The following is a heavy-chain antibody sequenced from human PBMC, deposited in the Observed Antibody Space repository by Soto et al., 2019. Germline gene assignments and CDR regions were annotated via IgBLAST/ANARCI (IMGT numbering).Heavy chain of an antibody. Sequence: PSETLSLTCTVSGGSISSYHWGWIRQPPGKGLEWIGYFYYSGSTKYNPSLKSRVTMSADKSKNQFSLRLKSVTAADTAVYWCARDYYYDNSGNPGAYYYGMDVWGQGTTVTVSS. J-gene: IGHJ6*02. CDR2: FYYSGST. V-gene: IGHV4-59*01. CDR3: ARDYYYDNSGNPGAYYYGMDV. D-gene: IGHD3-22*01. CDR1: GGSISSYH.